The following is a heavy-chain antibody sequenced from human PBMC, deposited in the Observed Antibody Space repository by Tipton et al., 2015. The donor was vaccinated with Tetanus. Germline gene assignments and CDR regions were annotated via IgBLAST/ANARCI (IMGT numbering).Heavy chain of an antibody. D-gene: IGHD3-3*01. CDR2: ISHSGSP. Sequence: TLSLTCNVSGGSITKDYWSWIRQSPGKTLEWIGYISHSGSPNYNPSLKSRATVSVDTSKNQFSLDLTSVTAADTGVYYCAGSQWRYGFFFDYWGQGSVVTVSS. CDR3: AGSQWRYGFFFDY. CDR1: GGSITKDY. V-gene: IGHV4-59*01. J-gene: IGHJ4*02.